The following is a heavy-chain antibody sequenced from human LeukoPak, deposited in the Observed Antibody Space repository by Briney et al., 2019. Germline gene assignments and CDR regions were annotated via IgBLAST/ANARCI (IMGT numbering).Heavy chain of an antibody. CDR1: GYTFTSYD. CDR2: MNPNSGNT. Sequence: ASVKVSCKASGYTFTSYDINWVRQATGQGLEWMGWMNPNSGNTGYAQKFQGRVTMTRNTSISTAYMELSSLRSEDTAVYYCARVTSLAAAGSNWFDPWGQGTLVTVSS. CDR3: ARVTSLAAAGSNWFDP. D-gene: IGHD6-13*01. V-gene: IGHV1-8*01. J-gene: IGHJ5*02.